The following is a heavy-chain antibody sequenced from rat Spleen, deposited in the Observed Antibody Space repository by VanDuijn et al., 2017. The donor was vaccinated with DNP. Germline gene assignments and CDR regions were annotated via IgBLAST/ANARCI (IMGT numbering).Heavy chain of an antibody. Sequence: EVQLVESGGGLVRPGNSLRLPCAASGFIFSDYAMAWVRQSPELGLEGVATIIYDGSSTCYRDPVTGRFIVSRDNAKSTLDLQMDSLRSEDTATYYCVRRGGKGLFSKWGQGTLVTVSS. CDR3: VRRGGKGLFSK. D-gene: IGHD3-1*01. J-gene: IGHJ3*01. V-gene: IGHV5-17*01. CDR2: IIYDGSST. CDR1: GFIFSDYA.